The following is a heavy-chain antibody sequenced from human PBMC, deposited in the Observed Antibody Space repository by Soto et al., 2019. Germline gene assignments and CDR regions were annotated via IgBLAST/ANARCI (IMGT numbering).Heavy chain of an antibody. CDR3: ATVPWEYSGYDPAPFDY. V-gene: IGHV3-30-3*01. CDR2: ISYDGSNK. CDR1: GFTFSSYA. D-gene: IGHD5-12*01. Sequence: SLRLSCAASGFTFSSYAMHWVRQAPGKGLEWVAVISYDGSNKYYADSVKGRFTISRDNSKNTLYLQMNSLRAEDTAVYYCATVPWEYSGYDPAPFDYWGQGTLVTVSS. J-gene: IGHJ4*02.